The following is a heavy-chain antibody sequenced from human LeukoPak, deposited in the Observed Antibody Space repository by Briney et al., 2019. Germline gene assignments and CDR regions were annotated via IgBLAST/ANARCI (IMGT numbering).Heavy chain of an antibody. CDR1: GFTFSSYSM. Sequence: GSLRLSCAASGFTFSSYSMNWVRQPPGKGLEWIGEIYHGGSTNYNPSLKSRVTISVDKSKNQFSLKLSSVTAADTAVYYCARIRGYGSDYYYYYMDVWDKGTTVTVSS. CDR2: IYHGGST. V-gene: IGHV4-4*02. CDR3: ARIRGYGSDYYYYYMDV. J-gene: IGHJ6*03. D-gene: IGHD6-19*01.